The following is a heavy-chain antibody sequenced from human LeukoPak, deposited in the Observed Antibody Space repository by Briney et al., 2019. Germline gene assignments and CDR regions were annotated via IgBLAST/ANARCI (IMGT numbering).Heavy chain of an antibody. V-gene: IGHV3-30-3*01. Sequence: SGGSLRLSCAASGFIFSSYSMSWVRQAPGKGLEWVAVISFDGSNKYYADSVQGRFTISRDKSKNTLYLQMNSLRAEDTAVYYCARDPILVRGYFDYWGQGTLVTVSS. CDR1: GFIFSSYS. D-gene: IGHD3-10*01. CDR2: ISFDGSNK. CDR3: ARDPILVRGYFDY. J-gene: IGHJ4*02.